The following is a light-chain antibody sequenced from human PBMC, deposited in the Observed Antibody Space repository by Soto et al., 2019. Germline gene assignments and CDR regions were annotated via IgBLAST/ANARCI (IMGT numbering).Light chain of an antibody. V-gene: IGLV1-40*01. CDR3: QSYSSSLSGYVG. CDR2: GNS. Sequence: QSVLTQPPSVSGAPGQRVTISCTGSSSNIGAGYDVHWYQQLPGTAPKLLIYGNSNRPSGVPDRFSGSKSGTSASLAITGLQAEGGADYYFQSYSSSLSGYVGFGGGTKLTVL. J-gene: IGLJ2*01. CDR1: SSNIGAGYD.